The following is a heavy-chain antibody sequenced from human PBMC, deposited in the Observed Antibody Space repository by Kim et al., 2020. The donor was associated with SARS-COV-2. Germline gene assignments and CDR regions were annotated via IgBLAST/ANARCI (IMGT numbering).Heavy chain of an antibody. V-gene: IGHV1-18*01. D-gene: IGHD6-13*01. CDR2: ISAYNGNT. Sequence: ASVKVSCKASGYTFTSYGISWVRQAPGQGLEWMGWISAYNGNTNYAQKLQGRVTMTTDTSTSTAYMELRSLRSDDTAVYYCARDASSSWYVHYFDYWGQGTLVTVSS. CDR1: GYTFTSYG. J-gene: IGHJ4*02. CDR3: ARDASSSWYVHYFDY.